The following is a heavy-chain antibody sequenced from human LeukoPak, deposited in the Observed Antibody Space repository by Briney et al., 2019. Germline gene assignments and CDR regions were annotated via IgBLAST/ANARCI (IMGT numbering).Heavy chain of an antibody. V-gene: IGHV4-39*01. J-gene: IGHJ6*03. D-gene: IGHD3-10*01. CDR2: IYYSGST. CDR3: ARRSRLVRELFYYYYMDV. Sequence: SETLSLTCTVSGDSISISNYYWGWIRQPPGKGLEWIGSIYYSGSTYYNPSLKSRVTISVDTSKNQFSLKLSSVTAADTAVYYCARRSRLVRELFYYYYMDVWGKGTTVTVSS. CDR1: GDSISISNYY.